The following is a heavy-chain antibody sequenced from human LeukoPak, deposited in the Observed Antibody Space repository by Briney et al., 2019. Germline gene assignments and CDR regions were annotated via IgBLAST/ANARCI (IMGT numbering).Heavy chain of an antibody. D-gene: IGHD3-16*01. CDR3: ARDPPGRGAYYFDY. Sequence: PGGSLRLSCTVSGFTVSSNSMSWARQAPGKGLEWVSFIYSDNTHYSDSVKGRFTISRDNSKNTLYLQLNSLTSEDTAVYFCARDPPGRGAYYFDYWGQGTLVTVSS. CDR1: GFTVSSNS. V-gene: IGHV3-66*03. CDR2: IYSDNT. J-gene: IGHJ4*02.